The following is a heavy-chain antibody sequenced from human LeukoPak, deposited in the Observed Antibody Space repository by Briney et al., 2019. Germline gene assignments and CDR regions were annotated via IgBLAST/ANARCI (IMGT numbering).Heavy chain of an antibody. CDR1: GGSISSYY. V-gene: IGHV4-59*01. CDR2: IYYSGST. CDR3: ARGLAGYSGGDDAFDI. D-gene: IGHD6-19*01. J-gene: IGHJ3*02. Sequence: SETLSLTCTVSGGSISSYYWSWFRQVPGKGLEWISYIYYSGSTNYNPSLKSRVTISVDTSKNQFSLKVNSVTAADTAVYYCARGLAGYSGGDDAFDIWGQGTMVTVSS.